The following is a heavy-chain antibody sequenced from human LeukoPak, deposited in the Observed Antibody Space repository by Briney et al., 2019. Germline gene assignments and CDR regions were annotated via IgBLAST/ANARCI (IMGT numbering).Heavy chain of an antibody. CDR3: ARDWMWFGEYYFGVDV. D-gene: IGHD3-10*01. CDR2: IWYDGSNQ. CDR1: GITFSSYG. Sequence: GGSLRLSCAASGITFSSYGMDWVRQAPGKGLEWVAVIWYDGSNQSYADYVKGRFTISRDNSKNTLYLQMISLRAEDTAVYDCARDWMWFGEYYFGVDVWGQGTTVTVSS. V-gene: IGHV3-33*01. J-gene: IGHJ6*02.